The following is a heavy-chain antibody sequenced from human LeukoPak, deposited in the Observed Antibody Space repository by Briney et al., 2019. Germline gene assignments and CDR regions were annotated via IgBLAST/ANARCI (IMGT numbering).Heavy chain of an antibody. Sequence: GGSLRLSCAASGFTITTYAMSWVRQAPGKGLEWVSSISSSSSYIYYAVKGRFTISRDNAKNSLYLQMNSLRAEDTAVYYCARGAASWGQGTLVTVSS. J-gene: IGHJ4*02. D-gene: IGHD2-15*01. CDR1: GFTITTYA. CDR3: ARGAAS. V-gene: IGHV3-21*01. CDR2: ISSSSSYI.